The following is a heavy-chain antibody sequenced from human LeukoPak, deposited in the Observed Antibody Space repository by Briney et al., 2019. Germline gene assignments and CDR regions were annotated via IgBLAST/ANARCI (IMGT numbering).Heavy chain of an antibody. D-gene: IGHD5-18*01. CDR2: IYYSGST. CDR3: ARHSYRIQLWLLLDY. J-gene: IGHJ4*02. V-gene: IGHV4-39*01. CDR1: GGSISSSSYY. Sequence: RPSETLSLTCTVSGGSISSSSYYWGWIRQPPGKGLEWIGSIYYSGSTYYNPSLKSRVTISVDTSKNQFSLKLSSVTAADTAVYYCARHSYRIQLWLLLDYWGQGTLVTVSS.